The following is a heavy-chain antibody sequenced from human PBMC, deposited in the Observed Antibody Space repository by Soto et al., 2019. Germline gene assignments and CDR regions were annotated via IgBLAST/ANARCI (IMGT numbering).Heavy chain of an antibody. CDR1: GGSTNGYY. V-gene: IGHV4-34*01. Sequence: PSETLSLTCTVSGGSTNGYYWSWIRQSPGKGLEWIGEINHSGNTNYNPSLKSRVTISVDTSKNQFSLKLSSVTAADTAVYYCARPREAVAGHNWFDPWGQGTLVTVSS. J-gene: IGHJ5*02. D-gene: IGHD6-19*01. CDR3: ARPREAVAGHNWFDP. CDR2: INHSGNT.